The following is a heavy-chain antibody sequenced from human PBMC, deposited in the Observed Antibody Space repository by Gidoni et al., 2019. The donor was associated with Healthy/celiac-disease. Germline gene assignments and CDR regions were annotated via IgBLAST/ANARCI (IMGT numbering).Heavy chain of an antibody. CDR3: ARSGEGGSYQYYYYYYYMDV. V-gene: IGHV4-39*01. J-gene: IGHJ6*03. Sequence: QLQLQASGTGLVKPSETLSLPCTVPGGSSSSRHSAWGWIRQPPGKGLEWIGSIYYSGSTYYNPSLKSRVTISVDTSKNQFSLKLSSVTAADTAVYYCARSGEGGSYQYYYYYYYMDVWGKGTTVTVSS. CDR1: GGSSSSRHSA. D-gene: IGHD1-26*01. CDR2: IYYSGST.